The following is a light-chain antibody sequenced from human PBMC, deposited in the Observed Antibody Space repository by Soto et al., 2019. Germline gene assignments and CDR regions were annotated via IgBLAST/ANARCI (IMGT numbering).Light chain of an antibody. J-gene: IGLJ1*01. CDR2: DVS. V-gene: IGLV2-14*03. CDR3: SSYSSSGTLYV. Sequence: QSALTQPASVSGSPGQSITISCTGSSSDVGDYDYVAWYQQHPDKAPKLMIFDVSSRPSGVSNRVSGSKSGSTASLTISGLQAEDEADYFCSSYSSSGTLYVFGTGTKVTVL. CDR1: SSDVGDYDY.